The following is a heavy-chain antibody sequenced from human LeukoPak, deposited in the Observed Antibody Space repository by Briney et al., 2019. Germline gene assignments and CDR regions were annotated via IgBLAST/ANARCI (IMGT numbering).Heavy chain of an antibody. CDR3: AKVTRYSSGWYYFDY. D-gene: IGHD6-19*01. Sequence: GGSRRLSCAASGFTFSSYAMSWVRQAPGKGLEWVSAISGSGGSTYYADSVKGRFTISRDNSKNTLYLQMNSLRAEDTAVYYCAKVTRYSSGWYYFDYWGQGTLVTVSS. CDR1: GFTFSSYA. CDR2: ISGSGGST. J-gene: IGHJ4*02. V-gene: IGHV3-23*01.